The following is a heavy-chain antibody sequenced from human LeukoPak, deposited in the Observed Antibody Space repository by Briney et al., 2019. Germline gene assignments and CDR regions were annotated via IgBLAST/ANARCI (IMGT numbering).Heavy chain of an antibody. CDR1: GFTFSDYY. J-gene: IGHJ6*03. D-gene: IGHD6-13*01. CDR2: ISSSGSTI. CDR3: ARDIAAAVYYMDV. V-gene: IGHV3-11*04. Sequence: GGSLRLSRAASGFTFSDYYMSWIRQAPGKGLEWVSYISSSGSTIYYADSVKGRFTISRDNAKNSLYLQMNSLRAEDTAVYYCARDIAAAVYYMDVWGKGTTVTVSS.